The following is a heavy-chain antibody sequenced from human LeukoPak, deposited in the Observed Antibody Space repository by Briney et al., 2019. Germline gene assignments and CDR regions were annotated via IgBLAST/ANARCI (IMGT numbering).Heavy chain of an antibody. V-gene: IGHV4-34*01. CDR3: ARGRYKYPFDY. CDR1: GGSFSGYY. J-gene: IGHJ4*02. CDR2: INHSEST. Sequence: SETLSLTCAVYGGSFSGYYWSWIRQPPGKGLEGIGEINHSESTNYNPSLKSRVTISVDTSKNQFSLKLSSVTAADTAVYYCARGRYKYPFDYWGQGTLVTVSS. D-gene: IGHD3-16*02.